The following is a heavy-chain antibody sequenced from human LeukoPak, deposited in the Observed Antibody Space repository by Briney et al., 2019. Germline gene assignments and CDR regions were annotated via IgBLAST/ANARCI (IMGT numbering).Heavy chain of an antibody. CDR2: IYTGGST. Sequence: SETLSLTCSVSGGSIGTYYWSWIRQPAGEGLEWIGRIYTGGSTNYNPSLKSRVTLSIETPKNQFSLELTSVTAADTAVYYCARAPTAYCLSTNCQPYFDYWGQGILVTVSS. D-gene: IGHD2-2*01. CDR1: GGSIGTYY. J-gene: IGHJ4*02. V-gene: IGHV4-4*07. CDR3: ARAPTAYCLSTNCQPYFDY.